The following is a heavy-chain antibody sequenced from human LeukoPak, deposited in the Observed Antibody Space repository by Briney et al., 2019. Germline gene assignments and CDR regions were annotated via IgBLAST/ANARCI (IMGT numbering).Heavy chain of an antibody. CDR2: IKQDGSGK. V-gene: IGHV3-7*01. J-gene: IGHJ6*03. CDR1: GFTFSSYW. CDR3: VRDYEQQLAYYYYYYMDV. Sequence: PGGSLRLSCAASGFTFSSYWMSWVRQAPGKGLEWVANIKQDGSGKYYVDSVKGRFTIFRDNAKNSLYLQMNSLRAEDTAVYYCVRDYEQQLAYYYYYYMDVWGKGTTVTVSS. D-gene: IGHD6-13*01.